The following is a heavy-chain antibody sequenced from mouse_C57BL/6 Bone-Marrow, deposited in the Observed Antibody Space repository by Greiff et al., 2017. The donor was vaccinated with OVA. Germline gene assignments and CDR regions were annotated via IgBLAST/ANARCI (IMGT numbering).Heavy chain of an antibody. J-gene: IGHJ1*03. V-gene: IGHV1-82*01. CDR2: IYPGDGDT. D-gene: IGHD1-1*01. CDR3: AGGTTVVEVWYFDV. Sequence: VQLQQSGPELVKPGASVKISCKASGYAFSSSWMNWVTQRPGKGLEWIGRIYPGDGDTNYNGTFKGKATLTADKSSSTAYMQLSSLTSEDSAVYCCAGGTTVVEVWYFDVWGTGTTVTVSS. CDR1: GYAFSSSW.